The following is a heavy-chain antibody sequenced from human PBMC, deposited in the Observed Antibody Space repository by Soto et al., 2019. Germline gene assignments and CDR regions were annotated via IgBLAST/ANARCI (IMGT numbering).Heavy chain of an antibody. V-gene: IGHV3-30*18. D-gene: IGHD3-10*01. CDR3: AKDRHWSGTRWDMDV. J-gene: IGHJ6*02. CDR1: GFAFSDYA. CDR2: ISHDGSNK. Sequence: QVQLEESGGGVVQPGRSLRLSCAASGFAFSDYAMHWVRQAPGKGLEWATVISHDGSNKYSADSVKGRFTISRDNSNNTLYLQINSLRADDTAVYYCAKDRHWSGTRWDMDVWGQGTTVTVSS.